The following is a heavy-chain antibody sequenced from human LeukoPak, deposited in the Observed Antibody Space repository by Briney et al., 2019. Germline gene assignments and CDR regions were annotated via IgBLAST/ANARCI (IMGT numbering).Heavy chain of an antibody. D-gene: IGHD5-18*01. Sequence: GGSLRLSCAASGFTFSDYYITWIRQAPGKGREWVSFISSSGSIIYYADSVKGRFTVSRDNAKNSLYLQMNSLRAEDTAVYYCARSEYTYGPDVVDYWGQGTLVTVSS. J-gene: IGHJ4*02. CDR1: GFTFSDYY. V-gene: IGHV3-11*01. CDR2: ISSSGSII. CDR3: ARSEYTYGPDVVDY.